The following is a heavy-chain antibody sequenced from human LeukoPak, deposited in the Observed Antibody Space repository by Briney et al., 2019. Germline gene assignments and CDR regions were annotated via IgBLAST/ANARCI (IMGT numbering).Heavy chain of an antibody. CDR1: GGTFSSYA. CDR3: AREDSSGWYYFDY. Sequence: SVKVSCTASGGTFSSYAISWVRQAPGQGLEWMGGIIPIFGTANYAQKFQGRVTITADESTSTAYMELSSLRSEDTAVYYCAREDSSGWYYFDYWGQGTLVTVSS. D-gene: IGHD6-19*01. CDR2: IIPIFGTA. V-gene: IGHV1-69*13. J-gene: IGHJ4*02.